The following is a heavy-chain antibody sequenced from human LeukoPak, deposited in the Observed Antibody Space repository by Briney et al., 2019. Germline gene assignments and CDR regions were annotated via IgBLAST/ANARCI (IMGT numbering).Heavy chain of an antibody. V-gene: IGHV4-31*03. CDR3: AREVIEMATIRYFDY. Sequence: SSETLSLTCTVSGGSISSGGYYWSWIRQHPGKGLEWIGYIYYSGSTYYNPSLKSRVTISVDTSKNQFSLKLSSVTAADTAVYYCAREVIEMATIRYFDYWGQGTLVTVSS. CDR1: GGSISSGGYY. D-gene: IGHD5-24*01. J-gene: IGHJ4*02. CDR2: IYYSGST.